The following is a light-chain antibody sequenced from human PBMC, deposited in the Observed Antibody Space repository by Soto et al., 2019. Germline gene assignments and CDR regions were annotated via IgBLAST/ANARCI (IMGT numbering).Light chain of an antibody. CDR1: QGIGDT. V-gene: IGKV3D-11*01. CDR2: QTS. CDR3: HQRQSWPRT. Sequence: EVVLAQSPATLSVSPGEGVTLSCGASQGIGDTLAWYQHRPGQAPRLLIYQTSIRAAGIPARFSASGTGTDFTLTISDVQPEDFAVYYCHQRQSWPRTFGQGTKVDIK. J-gene: IGKJ1*01.